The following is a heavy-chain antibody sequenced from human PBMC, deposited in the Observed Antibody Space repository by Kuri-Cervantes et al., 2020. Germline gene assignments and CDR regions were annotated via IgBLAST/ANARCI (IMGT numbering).Heavy chain of an antibody. CDR3: ARDSAKDYGDYGGRRGGPYYYYYMDV. Sequence: SETLSLTCAVYGGSFSGYYWSWIRQPPGKGLEWIGEINHSGSTNYNPSLKSRVTISVDTSKNQFSLKLNSVTAADTAVYYCARDSAKDYGDYGGRRGGPYYYYYMDVWGKGTTVTVSS. J-gene: IGHJ6*03. CDR1: GGSFSGYY. V-gene: IGHV4-34*01. CDR2: INHSGST. D-gene: IGHD4-17*01.